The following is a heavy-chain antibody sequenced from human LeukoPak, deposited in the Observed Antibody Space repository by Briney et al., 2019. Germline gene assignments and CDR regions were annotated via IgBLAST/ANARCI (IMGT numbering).Heavy chain of an antibody. CDR2: INHSGST. V-gene: IGHV4-34*01. CDR3: ARRGALRLRNYYYYYMDV. CDR1: CGSFSGYY. J-gene: IGHJ6*03. Sequence: SQTLSLTCAVYCGSFSGYYWSWIRQPPGKRLEWIGEINHSGSTNYNPSLKSRITRSVDTSKNQFSLKLSSVTAADTAVYYCARRGALRLRNYYYYYMDVWGKGTTVTISS. D-gene: IGHD2-15*01.